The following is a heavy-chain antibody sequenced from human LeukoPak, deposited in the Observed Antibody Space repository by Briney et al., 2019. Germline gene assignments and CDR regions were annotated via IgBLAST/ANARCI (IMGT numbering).Heavy chain of an antibody. J-gene: IGHJ4*02. V-gene: IGHV4-39*07. CDR1: GGSISSSSYY. D-gene: IGHD2-2*01. CDR2: IYYSGST. Sequence: PSEALSLTCTVSGGSISSSSYYWGWIRQPPGKGLEWIGSIYYSGSTYYNPSLKSRVTISVDTSKNQFSLKLSSVTAADTAVYYCARQGTITYAYSDYWSQGTLVTVSS. CDR3: ARQGTITYAYSDY.